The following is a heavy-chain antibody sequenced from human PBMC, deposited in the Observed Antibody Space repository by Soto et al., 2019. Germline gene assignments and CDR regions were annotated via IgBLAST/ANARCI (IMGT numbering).Heavy chain of an antibody. Sequence: ASVKVSCKASGYTITNYAMHWVRQAPGQRLEWMGWINAGNGNTKYSQKFQARVTITRDTSASTAYMELSSLRSEDTAVYYCARGERYYYDSSGYFGFDYWGQGTLVTVSS. CDR2: INAGNGNT. J-gene: IGHJ4*02. D-gene: IGHD3-22*01. V-gene: IGHV1-3*01. CDR3: ARGERYYYDSSGYFGFDY. CDR1: GYTITNYA.